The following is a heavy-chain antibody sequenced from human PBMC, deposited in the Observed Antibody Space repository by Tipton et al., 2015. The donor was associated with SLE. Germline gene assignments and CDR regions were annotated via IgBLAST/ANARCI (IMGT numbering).Heavy chain of an antibody. Sequence: SLRLSCAASGFTFSDYYMSWIRQAPGKGLEWVSYISSSGSTIYYADSVKGRFTISRDNAKNSLYLQMNSLRAEDTAVYYCAREPPITGTPFDYWGQGTLVTVSS. J-gene: IGHJ4*02. CDR3: AREPPITGTPFDY. D-gene: IGHD1-20*01. CDR1: GFTFSDYY. V-gene: IGHV3-11*01. CDR2: ISSSGSTI.